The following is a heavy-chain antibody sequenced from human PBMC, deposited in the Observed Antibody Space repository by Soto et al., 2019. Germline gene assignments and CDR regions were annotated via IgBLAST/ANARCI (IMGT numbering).Heavy chain of an antibody. CDR2: VIPMFGIP. Sequence: QVQLVQSGAEVKKPGSSVRVSCKASGGSFRSYAFSWVRQAPGQGLEWMGGVIPMFGIPENAQKFQTRVTIGADEFTRTVYMDLRSLRSEDTAIYYCARAYDVRSGNYNGMDVWGQGTTVTVSS. CDR3: ARAYDVRSGNYNGMDV. V-gene: IGHV1-69*01. CDR1: GGSFRSYA. J-gene: IGHJ6*02. D-gene: IGHD3-3*01.